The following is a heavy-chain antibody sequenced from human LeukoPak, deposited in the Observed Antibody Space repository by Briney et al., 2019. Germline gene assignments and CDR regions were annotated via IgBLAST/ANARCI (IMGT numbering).Heavy chain of an antibody. J-gene: IGHJ4*02. CDR2: INHSGST. CDR3: ARGIVVVIPSVFDY. Sequence: SETLSLTCAVYGGSFSGYYWSWIRQPPGKGLEWIGEINHSGSTNYNPSPKSRVTISVDTSKNQFSLKLSSVTAADTAVYYCARGIVVVIPSVFDYWGQGTLVTVSS. D-gene: IGHD3-22*01. CDR1: GGSFSGYY. V-gene: IGHV4-34*01.